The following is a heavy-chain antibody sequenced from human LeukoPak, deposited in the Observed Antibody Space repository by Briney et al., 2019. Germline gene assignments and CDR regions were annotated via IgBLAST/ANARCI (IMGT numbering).Heavy chain of an antibody. J-gene: IGHJ4*02. CDR1: GFTFSSYG. D-gene: IGHD2-2*01. Sequence: PGGSLRLSCAASGFTFSSYGMHWVRQAPGKGLEWVAFIRYDGSNKYYADSVKGRFTISRDNSKNTLYLQMNSLRAEDTAVYYCAKGVVVVPAAVDYWGQGTLVTVSS. V-gene: IGHV3-30*02. CDR2: IRYDGSNK. CDR3: AKGVVVVPAAVDY.